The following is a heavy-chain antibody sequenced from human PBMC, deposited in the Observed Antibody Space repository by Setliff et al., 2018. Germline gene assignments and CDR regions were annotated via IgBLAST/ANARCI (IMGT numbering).Heavy chain of an antibody. CDR3: VITSPWGWFDP. CDR1: GLTFSSYW. V-gene: IGHV3-7*01. Sequence: QPGGSLRLSCAVSGLTFSSYWLTWVRQAPGKGLEWVANINEDGSERYYVDSVKGRFTISRDNAKNSLDLQMNDLRAEDTALYYCVITSPWGWFDPWGQGTLVTVSS. J-gene: IGHJ5*02. D-gene: IGHD3-22*01. CDR2: INEDGSER.